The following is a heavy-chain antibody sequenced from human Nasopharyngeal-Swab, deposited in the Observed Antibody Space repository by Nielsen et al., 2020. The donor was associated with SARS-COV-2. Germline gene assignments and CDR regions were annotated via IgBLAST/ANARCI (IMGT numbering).Heavy chain of an antibody. CDR1: GFTFSSYE. V-gene: IGHV3-21*05. D-gene: IGHD6-13*01. CDR2: ISSSSSYT. Sequence: GESLKISCAASGFTFSSYEMNWVRQAPGKGLEWVSYISSSSSYTNYADSVKGRFTISRDNAKNSLYLQMNSLRAEDTAVYYCARVEGYSMGFPYFDYWGQGTLVTVSS. J-gene: IGHJ4*02. CDR3: ARVEGYSMGFPYFDY.